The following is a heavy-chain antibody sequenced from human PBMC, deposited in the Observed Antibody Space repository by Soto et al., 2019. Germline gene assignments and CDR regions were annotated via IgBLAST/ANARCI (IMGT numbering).Heavy chain of an antibody. Sequence: ASVKVSCKASGYFLSGYHLHWVRQAPGQGLEWMGRINPHSGATDYALKFQGRVTVTRDTSIDTAYMELSRLTSDDTAVYYCARGYCTTTICDPWFDPWGQGTLVTVSS. CDR3: ARGYCTTTICDPWFDP. CDR1: GYFLSGYH. CDR2: INPHSGAT. V-gene: IGHV1-2*02. D-gene: IGHD2-2*01. J-gene: IGHJ5*02.